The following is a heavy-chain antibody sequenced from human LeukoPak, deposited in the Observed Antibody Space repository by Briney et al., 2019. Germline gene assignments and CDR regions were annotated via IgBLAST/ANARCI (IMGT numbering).Heavy chain of an antibody. D-gene: IGHD6-19*01. CDR2: IKQDGSEK. CDR1: GFTLGSYS. J-gene: IGHJ4*02. CDR3: ARVGIAVALDY. Sequence: GGSLRLSCAASGFTLGSYSMNWVRQAPGKGLEWVANIKQDGSEKYYVDSVKGRFTISRDNAKNSLYLQMNSLRAEDTAVYYCARVGIAVALDYWGQGTLVTVSS. V-gene: IGHV3-7*01.